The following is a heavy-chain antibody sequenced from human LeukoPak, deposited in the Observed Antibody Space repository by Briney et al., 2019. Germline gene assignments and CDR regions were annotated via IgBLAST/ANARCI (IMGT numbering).Heavy chain of an antibody. D-gene: IGHD3-10*01. CDR1: GGSFSGYY. CDR3: ARVTMVRGVNWYFDL. Sequence: PSETLSLTCAVYGGSFSGYYWSWIRQPPGKGLEWIGEINHSGSTNYNPSLKSRVTISVDTSKNQFSLKLSSVTAADTAVYYCARVTMVRGVNWYFDLWGRGTQVTVSS. V-gene: IGHV4-34*01. CDR2: INHSGST. J-gene: IGHJ2*01.